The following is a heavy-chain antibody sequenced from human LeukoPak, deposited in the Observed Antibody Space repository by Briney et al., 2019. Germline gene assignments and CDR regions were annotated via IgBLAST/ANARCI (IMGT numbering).Heavy chain of an antibody. Sequence: ASVKVSCKASGYTFTGYYMHWVRQAPGQGLEWMGWINPNSGGTNYAQKFQGRVTMTRDTSISTAYMELSRLRSDDTAVYYCARDSATGYYDFWSGYFLFDYWGRGTLVTVSS. D-gene: IGHD3-3*01. CDR1: GYTFTGYY. J-gene: IGHJ4*02. V-gene: IGHV1-2*02. CDR2: INPNSGGT. CDR3: ARDSATGYYDFWSGYFLFDY.